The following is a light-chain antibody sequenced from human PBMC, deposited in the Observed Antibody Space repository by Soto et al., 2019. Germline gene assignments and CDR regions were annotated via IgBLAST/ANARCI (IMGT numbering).Light chain of an antibody. CDR1: QSISSW. J-gene: IGKJ2*01. CDR3: QHYNSYYT. CDR2: DAS. Sequence: DIQMTQSPSTLSASVGDRVTFTCRASQSISSWLAWYQQKPGKAPKLLIYDASSLESGVPSRFSGSGSGTEFTLTISSLQPDDFATYYCQHYNSYYTFGQGTKLEIK. V-gene: IGKV1-5*01.